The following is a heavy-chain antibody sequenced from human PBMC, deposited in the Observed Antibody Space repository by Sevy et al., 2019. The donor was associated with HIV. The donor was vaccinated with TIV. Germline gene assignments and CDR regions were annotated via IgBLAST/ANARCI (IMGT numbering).Heavy chain of an antibody. CDR2: ISSSSSYI. D-gene: IGHD3-22*01. Sequence: GGSLRLSCAASGFTFSSYSMNWVRQAPGKGLEWVSSISSSSSYIYYADSVKGRFTISRDNAKNSLYLQMNSLRDEDTAGYYCARVPRPKYYDSSGYYYQHWGQGTLVTVSS. V-gene: IGHV3-21*01. J-gene: IGHJ1*01. CDR1: GFTFSSYS. CDR3: ARVPRPKYYDSSGYYYQH.